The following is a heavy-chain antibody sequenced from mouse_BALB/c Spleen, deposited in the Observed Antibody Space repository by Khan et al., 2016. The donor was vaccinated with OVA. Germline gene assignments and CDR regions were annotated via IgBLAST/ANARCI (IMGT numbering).Heavy chain of an antibody. D-gene: IGHD1-1*01. V-gene: IGHV9-3*02. J-gene: IGHJ2*02. CDR3: AKEITSLFDY. Sequence: QIQLVQSGPELKKPGETVKISCKASGYTFTNYGMNWVKQASGKGFKWMGWINTNTGEATYAEEFKGRFAFSLETSANTAYLQINNLKNEDTTTYFGAKEITSLFDYWGQGTSLTVSS. CDR1: GYTFTNYG. CDR2: INTNTGEA.